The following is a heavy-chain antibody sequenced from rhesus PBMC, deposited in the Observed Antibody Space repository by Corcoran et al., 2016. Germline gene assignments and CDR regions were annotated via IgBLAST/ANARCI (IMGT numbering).Heavy chain of an antibody. V-gene: IGHV4-76*01. CDR3: ARDRAGAAGNFDY. J-gene: IGHJ4*01. CDR2: IYGSSGST. Sequence: QVQLQESGPGVVKPSETLSLTCAVSGYSISSGYDWSWIRQPPGKGLEWIGYIYGSSGSTNYNPSRKNRVTISKDTSKNQFALKLSSVTDADTAVYYCARDRAGAAGNFDYWGQGVLVTVSS. CDR1: GYSISSGYD. D-gene: IGHD6-25*01.